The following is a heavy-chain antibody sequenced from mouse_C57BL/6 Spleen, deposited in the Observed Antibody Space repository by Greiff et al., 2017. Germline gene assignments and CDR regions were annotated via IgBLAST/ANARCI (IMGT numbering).Heavy chain of an antibody. CDR3: ARERIYDYDWGFDY. CDR1: GYTFTSYW. V-gene: IGHV1-52*01. Sequence: QVQLQQPGAELVRPGSSVKLSCKASGYTFTSYWMHWVKQRPIQGLEWIGNIDPSDSDTHYNQKFKDKATVTVDKSSSTAYMQLSSLTSEDSAVYYCARERIYDYDWGFDYWGQGTTLTVSS. CDR2: IDPSDSDT. J-gene: IGHJ2*01. D-gene: IGHD2-4*01.